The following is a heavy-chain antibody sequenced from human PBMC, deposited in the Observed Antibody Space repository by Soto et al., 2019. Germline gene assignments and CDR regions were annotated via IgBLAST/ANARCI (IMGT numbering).Heavy chain of an antibody. V-gene: IGHV4-30-2*01. CDR1: GGSISSGGYS. CDR3: ASSHAGAHITAAVH. J-gene: IGHJ4*02. CDR2: IYHSGST. D-gene: IGHD6-13*01. Sequence: QLQLQESGSGLVKPSQTLSLTCAVSGGSISSGGYSWSWIRQPPGKGLEWIGYIYHSGSTYYNPSLKIRVTISVDRSKNHFSLKLSSVTAADTAVYYCASSHAGAHITAAVHWGQGTLVTVSS.